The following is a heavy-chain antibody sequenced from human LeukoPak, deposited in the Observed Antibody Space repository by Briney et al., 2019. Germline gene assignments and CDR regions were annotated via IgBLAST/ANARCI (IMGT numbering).Heavy chain of an antibody. CDR3: AREGLYYYDSSGYASGAFDI. CDR1: GFTFSSYW. J-gene: IGHJ3*02. V-gene: IGHV3-74*01. CDR2: INSDGSST. Sequence: GGSLRLSCAASGFTFSSYWMHWVRQAPGKGLVWVSRINSDGSSTSYADSVKGRFTISRDNAKNMLYLQMNSLRAEDTAVYYCAREGLYYYDSSGYASGAFDIWGQGTMVTVSS. D-gene: IGHD3-22*01.